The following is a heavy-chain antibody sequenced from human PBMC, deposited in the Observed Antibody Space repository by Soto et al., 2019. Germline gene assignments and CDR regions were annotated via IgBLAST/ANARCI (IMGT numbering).Heavy chain of an antibody. CDR1: GGTFSSYA. CDR3: ARPSNYVSYYSYGMDV. V-gene: IGHV1-69*12. Sequence: QVQLVQSGAEVKKPGSSVKVSCKASGGTFSSYAISWVRQAPGQGLEWMGGIIPIFGTANYAQKFQGRVTITADESTSTAYMELSSLRSEDTAVYYCARPSNYVSYYSYGMDVWGQGTTVTVSS. D-gene: IGHD4-4*01. J-gene: IGHJ6*02. CDR2: IIPIFGTA.